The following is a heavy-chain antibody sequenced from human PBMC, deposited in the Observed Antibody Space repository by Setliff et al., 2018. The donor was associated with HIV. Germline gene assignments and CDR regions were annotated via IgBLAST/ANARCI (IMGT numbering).Heavy chain of an antibody. CDR3: TTDVTYYNFWSGYSHFDC. D-gene: IGHD3-3*01. J-gene: IGHJ4*02. Sequence: GGSLRLSCAASGFTFSTYSMNWVRQAPGKGLEWVGRIKSKTDGGTTDYAAPVKGRFTMSRDDSKNTMYLQMNSLKTEDTAVYYCTTDVTYYNFWSGYSHFDCWGQGTLVTVSS. CDR2: IKSKTDGGTT. CDR1: GFTFSTYS. V-gene: IGHV3-15*01.